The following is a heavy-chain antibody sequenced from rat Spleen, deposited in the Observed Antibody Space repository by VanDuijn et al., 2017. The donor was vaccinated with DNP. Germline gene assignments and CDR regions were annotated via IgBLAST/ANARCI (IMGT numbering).Heavy chain of an antibody. CDR1: GFSLTSYG. CDR3: TRGRYAVDY. J-gene: IGHJ2*01. Sequence: QVQLKESGPGLVQPSQTLSLTCTVSGFSLTSYGVSWIRQPPGKGLQWIAAISSGGSPYYNSPLRSRLSISRDISKSQVFLNMNSLQTEDTAIYFCTRGRYAVDYWGQGIMVRVSS. D-gene: IGHD1-5*01. V-gene: IGHV2S12*01. CDR2: ISSGGSP.